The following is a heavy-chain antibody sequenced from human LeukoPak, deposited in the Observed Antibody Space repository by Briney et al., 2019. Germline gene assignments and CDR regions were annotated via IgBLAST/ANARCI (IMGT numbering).Heavy chain of an antibody. V-gene: IGHV3-72*01. CDR3: ARGVSDSGYYYMDV. Sequence: GGSLRLSCAASGFTFSDHYMDWVRQAPGKGLEWVGRTRNKAKSYTTEYAASVQGRFTVSRDDSKSSLYLQMNRLKTEDTAVYYCARGVSDSGYYYMDVWGTGTTVTVSS. J-gene: IGHJ6*03. CDR2: TRNKAKSYTT. CDR1: GFTFSDHY. D-gene: IGHD2-15*01.